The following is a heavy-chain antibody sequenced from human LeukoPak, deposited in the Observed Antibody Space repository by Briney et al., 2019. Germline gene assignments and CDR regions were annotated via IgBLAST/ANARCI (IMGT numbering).Heavy chain of an antibody. CDR3: AGTSSGYYGSGSYGDY. V-gene: IGHV4-59*01. Sequence: PSETLSLTCTVSGGSISSYYWSWIRQPPGKGLEWIGYIYYSGSTNYNPSLKSRVTISVDTSKNQFSLKLSSVTAADTAVYYCAGTSSGYYGSGSYGDYWGQGTLVTVSS. J-gene: IGHJ4*02. D-gene: IGHD3-10*01. CDR2: IYYSGST. CDR1: GGSISSYY.